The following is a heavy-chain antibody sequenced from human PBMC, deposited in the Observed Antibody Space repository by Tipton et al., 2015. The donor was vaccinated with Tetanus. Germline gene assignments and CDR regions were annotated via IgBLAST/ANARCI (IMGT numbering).Heavy chain of an antibody. Sequence: SLRLSCAASGFIFGNYAMSWVRQTPGKGLEWLSVIYSGSSTTYYADSVKGRFTISRDNSKNTLYLQMNSLRAEDTAVYYCAKLFGSGTYYNYFDYWGQGTLVTVSS. CDR2: IYSGSSTT. J-gene: IGHJ4*02. V-gene: IGHV3-23*03. D-gene: IGHD3-10*01. CDR3: AKLFGSGTYYNYFDY. CDR1: GFIFGNYA.